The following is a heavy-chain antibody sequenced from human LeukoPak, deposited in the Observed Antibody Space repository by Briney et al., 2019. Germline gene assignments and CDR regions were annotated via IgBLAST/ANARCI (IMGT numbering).Heavy chain of an antibody. CDR1: GGSISSSSYY. CDR2: IYYSGST. CDR3: ARVTTLAYDSSGYYDP. V-gene: IGHV4-39*07. Sequence: SETLSLTCTVSGGSISSSSYYWGWIRQPPGKGLEWIGSIYYSGSTYYNPSLKSRATISVDTSKNQFSLKLSSVTAADTAVYYCARVTTLAYDSSGYYDPWGQGTLVTVSS. D-gene: IGHD3-22*01. J-gene: IGHJ5*02.